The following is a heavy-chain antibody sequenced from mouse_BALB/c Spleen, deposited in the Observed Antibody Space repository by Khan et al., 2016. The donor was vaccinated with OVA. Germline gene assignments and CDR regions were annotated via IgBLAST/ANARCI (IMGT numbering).Heavy chain of an antibody. D-gene: IGHD2-14*01. J-gene: IGHJ3*01. CDR1: GYTFTTYT. CDR2: IIPSNDYT. CDR3: VREGAYYRSDGWFAY. V-gene: IGHV1-4*01. Sequence: QVQLQQPGAELARPGASVKMSCKASGYTFTTYTIHWVKQRPGQGLEWIGYIIPSNDYTNYNQKFKDRATLTADKSSSTAYMQLSSLTSEDSACDYCVREGAYYRSDGWFAYWGQGTLVTVSA.